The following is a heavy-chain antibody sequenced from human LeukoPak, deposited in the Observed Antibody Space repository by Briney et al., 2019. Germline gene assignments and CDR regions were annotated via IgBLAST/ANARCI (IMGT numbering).Heavy chain of an antibody. D-gene: IGHD5-24*01. V-gene: IGHV4-59*02. CDR2: MSYSGRT. Sequence: SETLSLTCTVSGGSVSSYYWSWIRQTPEKGLEWIGYMSYSGRTDYGPSLKSRVTMSVDTSKNQFSLKMSYVTAADTAVYYCARTGDGYNYYNYYYMDVWGKGTTVTVTS. CDR3: ARTGDGYNYYNYYYMDV. CDR1: GGSVSSYY. J-gene: IGHJ6*03.